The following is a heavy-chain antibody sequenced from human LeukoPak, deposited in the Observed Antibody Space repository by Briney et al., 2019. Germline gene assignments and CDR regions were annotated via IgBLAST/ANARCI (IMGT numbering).Heavy chain of an antibody. CDR1: GGSISSYY. CDR2: IYYSGST. V-gene: IGHV4-59*12. CDR3: ARGGAQFPPLRFLEWLSRNNWFDP. D-gene: IGHD3-3*01. Sequence: SETLSLTCTVSGGSISSYYWSWIRQPPGKGLEWIGYIYYSGSTNYNPSLKSRVTISVDTSKNQFSLKLSSVTAADTAVYYCARGGAQFPPLRFLEWLSRNNWFDPWGQGTLVTVSS. J-gene: IGHJ5*02.